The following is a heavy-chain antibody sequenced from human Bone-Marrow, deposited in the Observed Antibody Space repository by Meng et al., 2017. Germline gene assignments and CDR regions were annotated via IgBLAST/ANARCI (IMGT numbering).Heavy chain of an antibody. D-gene: IGHD5-12*01. CDR1: GFTFSSYA. J-gene: IGHJ3*02. CDR3: ASAGSSGYDAFDI. CDR2: ISYDGSNK. V-gene: IGHV3-30*04. Sequence: LSLTCAASGFTFSSYAMHWVRQAPGKGLEWVAVISYDGSNKYYADSVKGRFTISRDNSKNTLYLQMNSLRAEDTAVYYCASAGSSGYDAFDIWGQGTMVTVSS.